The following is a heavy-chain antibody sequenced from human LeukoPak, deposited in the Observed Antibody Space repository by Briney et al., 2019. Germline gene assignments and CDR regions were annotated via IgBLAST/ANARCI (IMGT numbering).Heavy chain of an antibody. CDR2: INPNSKNT. V-gene: IGHV1-8*01. J-gene: IGHJ3*02. D-gene: IGHD2-21*02. CDR1: GYTFTRHD. CDR3: TRAIPFRYLLGGDYYERSSHGFDI. Sequence: SVKVSCKASGYTFTRHDVNWVRQATGQGLEGMGWINPNSKNTGYAQKFQGRVTLPTDPSTSTAYMELSRLDYEPAAVYYCTRAIPFRYLLGGDYYERSSHGFDIWGQGTMITVSS.